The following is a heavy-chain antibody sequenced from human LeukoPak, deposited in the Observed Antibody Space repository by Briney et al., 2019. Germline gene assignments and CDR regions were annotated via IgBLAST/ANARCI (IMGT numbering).Heavy chain of an antibody. V-gene: IGHV3-30-3*01. CDR2: ISYDGSNK. CDR1: GFTFSSYA. D-gene: IGHD4-17*01. J-gene: IGHJ4*02. CDR3: ANRVQSYGDYDPVVDY. Sequence: GRSLRLSCAASGFTFSSYAMHWVRQAPGKGLEWVAVISYDGSNKYYADSVKGRFTISRDNSKNTLYLQMNSLRAEDTAVYYCANRVQSYGDYDPVVDYWGQGTLVTVSS.